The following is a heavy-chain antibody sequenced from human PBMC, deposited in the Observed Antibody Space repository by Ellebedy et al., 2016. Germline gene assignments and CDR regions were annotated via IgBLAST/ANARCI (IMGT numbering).Heavy chain of an antibody. CDR2: INPNSGGT. CDR1: GYTFTDYY. Sequence: ASVKVSXXTSGYTFTDYYIHWVRQAPGQGLEWMGWINPNSGGTNYAQKFQGRVTMTKDTSITTAYMELSSLRSDNAAVYYCARDGLGWLQNVPDYWGQGTLVTVSS. CDR3: ARDGLGWLQNVPDY. D-gene: IGHD5-24*01. V-gene: IGHV1-2*02. J-gene: IGHJ4*02.